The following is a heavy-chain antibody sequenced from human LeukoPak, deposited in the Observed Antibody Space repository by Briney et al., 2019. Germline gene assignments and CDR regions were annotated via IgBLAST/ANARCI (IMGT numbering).Heavy chain of an antibody. D-gene: IGHD5-24*01. J-gene: IGHJ4*02. V-gene: IGHV1-2*02. CDR3: ARGGDGYNSLGFGY. Sequence: ASVKVSCKASGYTFTGYYMHWVRQAPGQGFEWMGWINPNSGGTNYAQKFQGRVTMTRDTSISTAYMELSRLRSDNTAVYYCARGGDGYNSLGFGYWGQGTLVTVSS. CDR1: GYTFTGYY. CDR2: INPNSGGT.